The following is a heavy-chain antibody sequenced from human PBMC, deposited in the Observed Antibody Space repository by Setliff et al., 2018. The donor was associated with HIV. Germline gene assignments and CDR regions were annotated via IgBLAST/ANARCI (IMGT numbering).Heavy chain of an antibody. CDR2: INYSGSA. J-gene: IGHJ4*02. Sequence: SETLSLTCTVSGGSISSGGSYWSWIRQHPGKGLEWIGYINYSGSADYNRSLKSRVTMSVDTSKNQFSLKLSSVTAADTAVYYCARVGFCGWCLDYWGQGTVVTVSS. CDR3: ARVGFCGWCLDY. D-gene: IGHD6-19*01. CDR1: GGSISSGGSY. V-gene: IGHV4-31*03.